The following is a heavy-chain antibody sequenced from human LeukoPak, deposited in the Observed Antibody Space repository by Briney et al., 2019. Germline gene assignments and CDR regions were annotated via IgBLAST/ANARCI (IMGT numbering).Heavy chain of an antibody. Sequence: ASVKVSCKASGYTFTSYGISWVRQAPGQGLEWMGWISAYNGNTNYAQKLQGRVTMTTDTSTSTAYMELRSLRSDDTAVYYCARDTIAYYYDSSGSNHWGQGTLVTVSS. D-gene: IGHD3-22*01. V-gene: IGHV1-18*01. CDR1: GYTFTSYG. J-gene: IGHJ5*02. CDR3: ARDTIAYYYDSSGSNH. CDR2: ISAYNGNT.